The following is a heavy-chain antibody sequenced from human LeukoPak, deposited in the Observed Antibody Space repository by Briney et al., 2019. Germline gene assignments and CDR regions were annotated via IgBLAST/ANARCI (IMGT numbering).Heavy chain of an antibody. CDR1: GGTFSSYA. CDR3: AFRAGSGKGGSHFDY. V-gene: IGHV1-69*04. CDR2: IIPILGIA. D-gene: IGHD3-10*01. J-gene: IGHJ4*02. Sequence: ASVKVSCKASGGTFSSYAISWVRQAPGQGLEWMGRIIPILGIANYAQKFQGRVTITADKSTSTAYMELSSLRSEDTAVYYCAFRAGSGKGGSHFDYWGQGTLVTVSS.